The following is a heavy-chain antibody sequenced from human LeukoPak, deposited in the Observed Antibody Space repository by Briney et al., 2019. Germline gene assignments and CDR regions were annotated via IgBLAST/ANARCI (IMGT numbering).Heavy chain of an antibody. CDR2: ISSSSSYI. J-gene: IGHJ4*02. V-gene: IGHV3-21*01. D-gene: IGHD2-2*01. CDR1: GFTFSSYS. Sequence: PGGSLRLSCAASGFTFSSYSMNWVRQAPGKGLEWVSSISSSSSYIYYADSVKGRFTISRDNAKNSLYLQMNSLRAEDTAVYYCASTTDILVYCSSTSCAFDYWGQGTLATVSS. CDR3: ASTTDILVYCSSTSCAFDY.